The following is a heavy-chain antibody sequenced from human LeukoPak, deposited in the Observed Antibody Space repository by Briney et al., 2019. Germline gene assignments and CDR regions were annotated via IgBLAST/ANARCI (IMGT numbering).Heavy chain of an antibody. CDR2: IYSGGST. D-gene: IGHD3-16*02. Sequence: GGSLRLSCAASGFTVSSNYMSWVRHAPGKGLECVSVIYSGGSTYYADSVKGRFTISRDNSKNTLYLQMNSLRAEDTAVYYCANWGNYRDTWVDYWGQGTMVTVSS. CDR3: ANWGNYRDTWVDY. CDR1: GFTVSSNY. V-gene: IGHV3-53*01. J-gene: IGHJ4*02.